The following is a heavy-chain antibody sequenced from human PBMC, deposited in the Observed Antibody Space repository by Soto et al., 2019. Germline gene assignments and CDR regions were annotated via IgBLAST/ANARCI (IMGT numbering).Heavy chain of an antibody. CDR2: IYHTGTT. D-gene: IGHD2-15*01. Sequence: QLRESGPGLVKPSGTLSLTCFVSGASISSTYWWSWVRQTPGKRLEWIGQIYHTGTTSYNPSLKNRVTISLDKSNNQFSLRLTSMTAADTAVYYSATLPPRIVVVMTDLPTWGQGTLVTVSS. CDR3: ATLPPRIVVVMTDLPT. V-gene: IGHV4-4*02. J-gene: IGHJ5*02. CDR1: GASISSTYW.